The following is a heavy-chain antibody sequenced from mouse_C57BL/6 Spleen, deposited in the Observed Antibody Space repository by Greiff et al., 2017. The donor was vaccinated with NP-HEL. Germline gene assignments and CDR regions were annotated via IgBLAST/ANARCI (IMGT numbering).Heavy chain of an antibody. Sequence: QVQLQQSGPGLVQPSQSLSITCTVSGFSLTSYGVHWVRQSPGKGLEWLGVIWSGGSTDYNAAFISRLSISKDNSKSQVFFKMNSLQADDTAIYYCARNIYYYGSSYERYFDVWGTGTTVTVSS. CDR1: GFSLTSYG. J-gene: IGHJ1*03. V-gene: IGHV2-2*01. D-gene: IGHD1-1*01. CDR2: IWSGGST. CDR3: ARNIYYYGSSYERYFDV.